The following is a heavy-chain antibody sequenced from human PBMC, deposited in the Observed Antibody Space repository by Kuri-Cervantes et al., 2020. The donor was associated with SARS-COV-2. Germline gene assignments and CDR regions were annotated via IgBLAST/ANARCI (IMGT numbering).Heavy chain of an antibody. CDR1: GGSIGSYY. V-gene: IGHV4-59*08. J-gene: IGHJ2*01. CDR2: IFYSGSA. Sequence: SETLSLTCTVSGGSIGSYYWNWVRQPPGKGLEWIGYIFYSGSATYNPSLKSRVTISIDTSKNQFSLKLTSVTAADTAVYYCARVPGGAAASGHFDLWGRGTLVTVSS. CDR3: ARVPGGAAASGHFDL. D-gene: IGHD6-13*01.